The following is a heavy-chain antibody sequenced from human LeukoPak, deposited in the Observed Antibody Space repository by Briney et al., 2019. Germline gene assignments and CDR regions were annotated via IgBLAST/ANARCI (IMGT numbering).Heavy chain of an antibody. CDR2: INPNSGGT. J-gene: IGHJ4*02. CDR3: ARDYSRSCLIDY. D-gene: IGHD1-26*01. CDR1: GYTFTGYY. Sequence: ASVKVSCKASGYTFTGYYMHWVRQAPGQGLEWMGWINPNSGGTNYAQKFQGRVTMTRDTSISTAYMELSRLRSDDTAVYYCARDYSRSCLIDYWGQGTLVTVSS. V-gene: IGHV1-2*02.